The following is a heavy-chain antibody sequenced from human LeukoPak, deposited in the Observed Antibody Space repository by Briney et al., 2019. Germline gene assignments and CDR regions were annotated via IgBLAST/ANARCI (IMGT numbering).Heavy chain of an antibody. Sequence: GGSLRLSCAASGFTFSSYEMNWVRQAPGKGLEWVSYISSSGSTIYYADSVKGRFTISRDNAKNSLYLQMNSPRAEDTAVYYCARKPSYGDYEVYWGQGTLVTVSS. CDR3: ARKPSYGDYEVY. D-gene: IGHD4-17*01. CDR2: ISSSGSTI. V-gene: IGHV3-48*03. J-gene: IGHJ4*02. CDR1: GFTFSSYE.